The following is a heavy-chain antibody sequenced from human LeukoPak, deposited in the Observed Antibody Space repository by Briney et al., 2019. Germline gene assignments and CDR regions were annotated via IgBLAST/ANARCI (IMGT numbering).Heavy chain of an antibody. J-gene: IGHJ4*02. CDR2: IYYSGST. CDR1: GGSFSGYY. V-gene: IGHV4-59*01. D-gene: IGHD1-26*01. CDR3: ARGGSYLGHCDY. Sequence: SETLSLTCAVYGGSFSGYYWSWIRQPPGKGLEWIGYIYYSGSTNYNPSLKSRVTISVDTSKNQFPLKLSSVTAADTAVYYCARGGSYLGHCDYWGQGTLVTVSS.